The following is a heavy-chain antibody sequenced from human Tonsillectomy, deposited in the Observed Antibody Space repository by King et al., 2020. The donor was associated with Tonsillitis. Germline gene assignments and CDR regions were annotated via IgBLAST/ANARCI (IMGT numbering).Heavy chain of an antibody. CDR3: ARDRGLYSRGDASDI. Sequence: QLVQSGVEVKKPGASVKVSCKASGYTFTNYGISWVRQAPGQGLEWMGWISAYNGNTDYAQKFQGRVTMTTDTSTSTAYMELRSLRSDDTVVYYCARDRGLYSRGDASDIWGQGTLVTVSS. CDR1: GYTFTNYG. V-gene: IGHV1-18*01. D-gene: IGHD6-13*01. CDR2: ISAYNGNT. J-gene: IGHJ3*02.